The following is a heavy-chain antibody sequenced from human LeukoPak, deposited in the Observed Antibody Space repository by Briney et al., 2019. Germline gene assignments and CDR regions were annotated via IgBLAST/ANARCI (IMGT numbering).Heavy chain of an antibody. V-gene: IGHV1-18*01. D-gene: IGHD3-3*01. CDR2: INPDSGNT. CDR3: ATEVWGGQYSI. J-gene: IGHJ4*02. CDR1: GYTFTRYG. Sequence: ASVKVSCKTSGYTFTRYGITWVRQAPGQGLEWMGWINPDSGNTNYAQKFRGRVTMTTHISSATAFMELTSLRSDDTAVFYCATEVWGGQYSIWGQGTLVTVSS.